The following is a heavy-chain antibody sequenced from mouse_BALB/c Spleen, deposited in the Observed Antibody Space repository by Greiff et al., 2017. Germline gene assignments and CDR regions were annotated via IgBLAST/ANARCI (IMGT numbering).Heavy chain of an antibody. V-gene: IGHV1-7*01. CDR2: INPSTGYT. J-gene: IGHJ3*01. Sequence: VQLQQSGAELAKPGASVKMSCKASGYTFTSYWMHWVKQRPGQGLEWIGYINPSTGYTEYNQKFKDKATLTADKSSSTAYMQLSSLTSEDSAVYYCASGDYDEFAYRGQGTLVTVSA. D-gene: IGHD2-4*01. CDR3: ASGDYDEFAY. CDR1: GYTFTSYW.